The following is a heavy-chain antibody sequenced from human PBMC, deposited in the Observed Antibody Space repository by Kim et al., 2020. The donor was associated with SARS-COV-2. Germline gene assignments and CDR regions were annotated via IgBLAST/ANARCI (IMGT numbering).Heavy chain of an antibody. J-gene: IGHJ6*02. CDR3: ARAAGYSSGWYPDYYYYGMDV. Sequence: GGSLRLSCAASGFTFSSYWMSWVRQAPGKGLEWVANIKQDGSEKYYVDSVKGRFTISRDNAKNSLYLQMNSLRAEDTAVYYCARAAGYSSGWYPDYYYYGMDVWGQGTTVTVSS. CDR2: IKQDGSEK. D-gene: IGHD6-19*01. CDR1: GFTFSSYW. V-gene: IGHV3-7*03.